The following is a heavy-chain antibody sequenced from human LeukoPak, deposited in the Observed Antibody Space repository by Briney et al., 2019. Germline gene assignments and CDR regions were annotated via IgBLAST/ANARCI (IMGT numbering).Heavy chain of an antibody. CDR3: APYGGGNVGHFDY. CDR2: MTYRGNP. Sequence: PLETPSLSPIVSVGSLSINAYCWGSTRPPPGEGLGWIGGMTYRGNPYKYNPTLKSRVSIIVDTSKTHISLQLTSLTAADTAVDYCAPYGGGNVGHFDYWGQGALVTVSS. V-gene: IGHV4-39*02. J-gene: IGHJ4*02. CDR1: VGSLSINAYC. D-gene: IGHD4-23*01.